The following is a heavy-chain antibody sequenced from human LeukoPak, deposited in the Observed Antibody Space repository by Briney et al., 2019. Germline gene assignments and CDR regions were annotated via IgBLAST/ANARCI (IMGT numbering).Heavy chain of an antibody. CDR2: IYYSGST. J-gene: IGHJ4*02. V-gene: IGHV4-59*08. CDR1: XX. Sequence: XXWSWIXXXPXKGLEWIGYIYYSGSTNYNPSLKSRVTISVDTSKNQFSLKLSSVTAADTAVYYCARRDYFDYWGQGTLVTVSS. CDR3: ARRDYFDY.